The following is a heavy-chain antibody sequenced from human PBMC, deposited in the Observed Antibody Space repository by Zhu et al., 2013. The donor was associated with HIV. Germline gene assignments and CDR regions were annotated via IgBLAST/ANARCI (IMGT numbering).Heavy chain of an antibody. J-gene: IGHJ6*02. CDR3: ARGRKSYITHAMDV. CDR1: NGSFSGYY. V-gene: IGHV4-34*01. Sequence: QVQLQQWGAGLLKPSETLSLTCAVFNGSFSGYYWSWIRQPPGMGLEWIGEIHHSGGTYYNPSLRSRVSVALEMSKNHLSLRLTSVTTADSAVYYCARGRKSYITHAMDVWGQGTTVTVSS. D-gene: IGHD1-26*01. CDR2: IHHSGGT.